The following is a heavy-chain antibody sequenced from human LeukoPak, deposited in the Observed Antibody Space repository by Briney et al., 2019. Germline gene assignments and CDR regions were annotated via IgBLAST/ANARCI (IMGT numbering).Heavy chain of an antibody. CDR2: INHSGST. CDR3: ARVYSSGGNWFDP. D-gene: IGHD6-19*01. J-gene: IGHJ5*02. Sequence: SETLSLTCAVYGGSFNNYYWGWIRQPPGRRLEWIGEINHSGSTNYNPPLKSRVTISVDTSKNQFSLKLSSVTAADTAVYYCARVYSSGGNWFDPWGQGTLVTVSS. V-gene: IGHV4-34*01. CDR1: GGSFNNYY.